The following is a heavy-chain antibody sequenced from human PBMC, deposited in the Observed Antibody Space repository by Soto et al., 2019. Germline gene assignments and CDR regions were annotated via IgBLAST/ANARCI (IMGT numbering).Heavy chain of an antibody. CDR2: MNPNSGNT. CDR3: ATFRQDSGYEDAFDI. D-gene: IGHD5-12*01. CDR1: GYTFTSYD. Sequence: QVQLVQSGAEVKKPGASVKVSCKASGYTFTSYDINWVRQATGQGLEWMGWMNPNSGNTGYAQKFQGRVTMTRNTSISTAYMELSSLRSEDTAVYYCATFRQDSGYEDAFDIWGQGTMVTVSS. J-gene: IGHJ3*02. V-gene: IGHV1-8*01.